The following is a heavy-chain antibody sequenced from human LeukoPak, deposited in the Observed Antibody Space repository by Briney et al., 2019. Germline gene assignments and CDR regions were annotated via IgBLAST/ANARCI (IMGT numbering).Heavy chain of an antibody. Sequence: ASVKVSCKASVYTFTSYDINWVRQATGQGLEWMGWMNPNSGNTGYAQKFQGRVTMTRNTSISTAYMELSSLRSEDTAVYYCARGSGSGWFEYFQHWGQGTLVTVSS. CDR2: MNPNSGNT. CDR1: VYTFTSYD. CDR3: ARGSGSGWFEYFQH. J-gene: IGHJ1*01. D-gene: IGHD6-19*01. V-gene: IGHV1-8*01.